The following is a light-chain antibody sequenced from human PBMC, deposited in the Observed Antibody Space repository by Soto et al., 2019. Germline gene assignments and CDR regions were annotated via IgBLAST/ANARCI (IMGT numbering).Light chain of an antibody. J-gene: IGKJ4*01. CDR1: QSVGNT. CDR3: QQRNIWPPA. V-gene: IGKV3-11*01. Sequence: EIVLTQSPATLSLSPGERATLSCRASQSVGNTLAWYQQKPGQAPRLLIYDTSNRATGIPARISGSGSGTDFTLTISSLEPEDFAVYYCQQRNIWPPAFGGGTKVEIK. CDR2: DTS.